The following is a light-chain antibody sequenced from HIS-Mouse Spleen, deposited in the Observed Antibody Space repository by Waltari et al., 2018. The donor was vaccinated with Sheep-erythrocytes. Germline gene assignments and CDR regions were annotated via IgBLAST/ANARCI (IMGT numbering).Light chain of an antibody. J-gene: IGLJ1*01. CDR3: CSYAGSYNHV. V-gene: IGLV2-11*01. Sequence: QSALTQPRSVSGSPGQSVTISCTGTSSDVGGYNYVSWYQQHPGKAPKLMIYAVSKRPSGVPERVSGSKSGNTAALTISGLQAEDEAEYYCCSYAGSYNHVFATGTKVTVL. CDR2: AVS. CDR1: SSDVGGYNY.